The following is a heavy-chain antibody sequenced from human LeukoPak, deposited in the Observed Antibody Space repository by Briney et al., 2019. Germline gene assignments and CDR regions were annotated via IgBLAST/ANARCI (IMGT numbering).Heavy chain of an antibody. CDR3: ARGVVPAAIDDY. J-gene: IGHJ4*02. V-gene: IGHV3-11*04. CDR2: ISSSGNII. D-gene: IGHD2-2*01. Sequence: GGSLRLSCAASGFTFSDYYMNWIRQAPRKGLEWVSYISSSGNIIYYADSVKGRFTISRDNSKNTLYLQMNSLRAEDTAVYYCARGVVPAAIDDYWGQGTLVTVSS. CDR1: GFTFSDYY.